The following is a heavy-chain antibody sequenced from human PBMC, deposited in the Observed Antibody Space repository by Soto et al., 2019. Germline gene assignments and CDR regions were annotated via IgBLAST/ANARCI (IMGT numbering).Heavy chain of an antibody. CDR3: ARGGLQHALDV. J-gene: IGHJ6*02. Sequence: EVQLVESGGGLVQPGGSLRLSCAASGFTFSNYWMYWVRQAPGKGLVWVSRVNNDGTDTTHADSVKGRVTISRDNAENTLYLQMNSMRAEYTAVYYCARGGLQHALDVWGQGSTVTVSS. D-gene: IGHD6-13*01. CDR2: VNNDGTDT. CDR1: GFTFSNYW. V-gene: IGHV3-74*03.